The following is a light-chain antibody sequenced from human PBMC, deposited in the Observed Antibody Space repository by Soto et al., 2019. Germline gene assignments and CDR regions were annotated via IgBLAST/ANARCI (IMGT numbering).Light chain of an antibody. CDR1: QSISGT. J-gene: IGKJ1*01. V-gene: IGKV3-15*01. Sequence: EIVMTQSPATLSVSPGGRATLSCRASQSISGTLAWYQQKPGQAPRLLIYGASTRATSFPARFSGSGSGTDFALTIRSLQSEDFAVYYCQQYNNWPWTFGQGTKVDIK. CDR2: GAS. CDR3: QQYNNWPWT.